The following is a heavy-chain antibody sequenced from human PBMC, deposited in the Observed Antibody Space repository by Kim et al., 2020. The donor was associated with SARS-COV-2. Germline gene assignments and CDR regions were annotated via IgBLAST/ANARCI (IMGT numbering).Heavy chain of an antibody. CDR3: ARDIASYSSGWIYYYYG. Sequence: GGSLRLSCAASGFTFSSYGMHWVRQAPGKWLEWVAVISYDGSNKNYVDSVKGRFTISRDNSKNTLYLHMNSLRAEDTAVYYCARDIASYSSGWIYYYYG. CDR2: ISYDGSNK. V-gene: IGHV3-30*04. CDR1: GFTFSSYG. J-gene: IGHJ6*01. D-gene: IGHD6-19*01.